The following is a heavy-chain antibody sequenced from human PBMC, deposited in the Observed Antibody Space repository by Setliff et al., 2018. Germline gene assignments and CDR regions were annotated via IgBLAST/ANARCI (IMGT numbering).Heavy chain of an antibody. Sequence: ASVKVSCKASGYTFTSYYMHWVRQAPGQGPEWMGGIIATVGGVSYAQKFQGWVTMTRDTSISTAYMELSRLRSDDTAVYYCARGERIQLWLGSEAVSDWFDPWGQGTLVTVSS. V-gene: IGHV1-2*04. D-gene: IGHD5-18*01. CDR2: IIATVGGV. CDR1: GYTFTSYY. CDR3: ARGERIQLWLGSEAVSDWFDP. J-gene: IGHJ5*02.